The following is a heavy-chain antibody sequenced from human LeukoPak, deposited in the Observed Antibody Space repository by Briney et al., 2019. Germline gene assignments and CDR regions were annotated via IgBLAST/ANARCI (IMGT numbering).Heavy chain of an antibody. CDR3: ARGGGYLPKNWFDP. Sequence: PSETLSLTCAVSGGSISSGGYSWSWIRQPPGKGLEWIGYIYHSGSTYYNPSLKSRVTISVDRSKNQFSLKLSSVTAADTAVYYCARGGGYLPKNWFDPWGQGTLVTVSS. D-gene: IGHD3-10*01. V-gene: IGHV4-30-2*01. CDR1: GGSISSGGYS. CDR2: IYHSGST. J-gene: IGHJ5*02.